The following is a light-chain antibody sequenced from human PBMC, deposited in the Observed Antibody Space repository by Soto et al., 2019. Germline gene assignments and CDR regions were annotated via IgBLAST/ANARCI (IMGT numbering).Light chain of an antibody. CDR2: AAS. Sequence: DIQMTQSPSSLSASVGDRVTITCRASQSISNFLNWYQQKPGKAPKVQIYAASNLQRGVPSRISGSGSGTEFTLTISSLQPEAFATYYCQQSYSTPWTFGQGTKVEVK. CDR1: QSISNF. J-gene: IGKJ1*01. CDR3: QQSYSTPWT. V-gene: IGKV1-39*01.